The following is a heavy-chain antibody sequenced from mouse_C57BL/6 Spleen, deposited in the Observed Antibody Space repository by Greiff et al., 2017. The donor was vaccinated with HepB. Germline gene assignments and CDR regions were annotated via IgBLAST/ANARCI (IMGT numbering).Heavy chain of an antibody. V-gene: IGHV1-50*01. J-gene: IGHJ2*01. CDR2: IDPSDSYT. CDR1: GYTFTSYW. Sequence: QVQLQQPGAELVKPGASVKLSCKASGYTFTSYWMQWVKQRPGQGLEWIGEIDPSDSYTNYNQKCKGKATLTVDTSSSTAYMQLSSLTSEDSAFYYCARKHCDYWGQVTTLTVSS. CDR3: ARKHCDY.